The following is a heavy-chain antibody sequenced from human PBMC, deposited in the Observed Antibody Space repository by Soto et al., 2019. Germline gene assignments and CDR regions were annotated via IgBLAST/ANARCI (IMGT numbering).Heavy chain of an antibody. D-gene: IGHD4-17*01. Sequence: EVQLLESGGGLVQPGGSLRLSCAASGFTFSSYVMSWVRQAPGKGLEWVSSISGTGGSTYYADSVKGRFTISRDNSKSTLYLQLNSLRAEDTAVYYCAKGNGDYSIYSFDIWGQGTMVTVSS. CDR1: GFTFSSYV. CDR2: ISGTGGST. J-gene: IGHJ3*02. V-gene: IGHV3-23*01. CDR3: AKGNGDYSIYSFDI.